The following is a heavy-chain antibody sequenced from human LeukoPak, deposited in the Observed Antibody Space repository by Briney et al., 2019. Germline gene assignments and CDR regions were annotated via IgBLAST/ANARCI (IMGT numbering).Heavy chain of an antibody. V-gene: IGHV3-53*01. J-gene: IGHJ6*02. Sequence: GGSLRLSCAASGFTVSSNYMSWVRQAPGKGLEWVSVIYSGGSTYYADSVKGRFTISRDNSKNTLYLQMNSLRAEDTAVHYCARDSQWTLPYGMDVWGQGTTVTVSS. CDR1: GFTVSSNY. CDR3: ARDSQWTLPYGMDV. CDR2: IYSGGST. D-gene: IGHD6-19*01.